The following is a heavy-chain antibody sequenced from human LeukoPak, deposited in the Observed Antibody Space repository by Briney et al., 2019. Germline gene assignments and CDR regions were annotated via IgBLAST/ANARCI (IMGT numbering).Heavy chain of an antibody. CDR3: ARDYYDSSGYSEYFQH. CDR1: GYTFTSYG. J-gene: IGHJ1*01. Sequence: RASVKVSCKASGYTFTSYGISWVRQAPGQGLEWMGWISAYNGNTNYAQKLQGRVTMTTDTSTSTAYMELRSLRSDDTAVYYCARDYYDSSGYSEYFQHWGQGTLVTVSS. V-gene: IGHV1-18*01. D-gene: IGHD3-22*01. CDR2: ISAYNGNT.